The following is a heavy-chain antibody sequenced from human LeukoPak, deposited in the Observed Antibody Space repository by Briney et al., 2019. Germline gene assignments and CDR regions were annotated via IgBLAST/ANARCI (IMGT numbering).Heavy chain of an antibody. CDR3: ARVNTGDYVDY. CDR1: GYSISSGYY. D-gene: IGHD1-14*01. Sequence: SETLSLTCAVSGYSISSGYYWGWIRQPPGKGLEWIGSIYHSGCTYYNPSLKSRVTLSVDTYKNQFSLKLSSVTAADTAVYYCARVNTGDYVDYWGQGTLVTVSS. V-gene: IGHV4-38-2*01. CDR2: IYHSGCT. J-gene: IGHJ4*02.